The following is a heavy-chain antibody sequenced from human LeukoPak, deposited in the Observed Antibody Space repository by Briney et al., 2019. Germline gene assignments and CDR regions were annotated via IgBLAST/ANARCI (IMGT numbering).Heavy chain of an antibody. V-gene: IGHV4-31*03. Sequence: PSQTLSLTCTVSGGSISSDGYYWTWIRQHPGKGLEWIGGIYFSVSTYYNPSLKSRLTISVDPSKNQFSLKLTSVTAADTAVYYCAKDGYCSAGSCFSANDAFDIWGQGTMVTVSS. CDR3: AKDGYCSAGSCFSANDAFDI. J-gene: IGHJ3*02. CDR1: GGSISSDGYY. CDR2: IYFSVST. D-gene: IGHD2-15*01.